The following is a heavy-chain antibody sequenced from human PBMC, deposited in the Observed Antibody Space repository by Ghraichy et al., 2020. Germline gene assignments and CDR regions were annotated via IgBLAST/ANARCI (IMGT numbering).Heavy chain of an antibody. Sequence: GESLNISCAASGFTFSSYAMSWVRQAPGKGLEWVSAISGSGGSTYYADSVKGRFTISRDNSKNTLYLQMNSLRAEDTAVYYCAKLVWLRQYYFDYWGQGTLVTVSS. J-gene: IGHJ4*02. D-gene: IGHD5-12*01. CDR1: GFTFSSYA. CDR3: AKLVWLRQYYFDY. V-gene: IGHV3-23*01. CDR2: ISGSGGST.